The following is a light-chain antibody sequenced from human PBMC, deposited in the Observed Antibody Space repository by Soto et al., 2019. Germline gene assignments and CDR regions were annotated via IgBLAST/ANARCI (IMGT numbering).Light chain of an antibody. CDR1: QSVSSSY. CDR2: DAS. V-gene: IGKV3D-20*02. Sequence: IMLTQSPATLSVSPGESATLSCLARQSVSSSYLAWYQQKPGQAPRLLIYDASNRATGIPARFSGSGSGTDFTLTISSLEPEDFAVYYCQQRSNWPWTFGQGTKVDIK. CDR3: QQRSNWPWT. J-gene: IGKJ1*01.